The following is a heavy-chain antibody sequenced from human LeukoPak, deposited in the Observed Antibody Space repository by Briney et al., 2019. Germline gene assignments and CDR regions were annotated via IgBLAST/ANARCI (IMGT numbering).Heavy chain of an antibody. Sequence: PSQTLSLTCTVSAGSISSGDYYWSWIRQPPGKGLEWIGYIYYSGSTYYNPSLKSRVTISVDTSKNQFSLKLSPVTAADTAVYYCARVVWFGELFLIDYWGQGTLVTVSS. CDR2: IYYSGST. CDR1: AGSISSGDYY. J-gene: IGHJ4*02. V-gene: IGHV4-30-4*01. CDR3: ARVVWFGELFLIDY. D-gene: IGHD3-10*01.